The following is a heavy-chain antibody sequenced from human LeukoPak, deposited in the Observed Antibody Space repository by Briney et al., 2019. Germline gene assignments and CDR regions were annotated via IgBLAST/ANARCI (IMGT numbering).Heavy chain of an antibody. V-gene: IGHV4-34*01. Sequence: SETLSLTCAVYGGSFSGYYWSWIRQPPGKGLEWIGEINHSGSTNYNPSLKSRVTISVDTSKNQFSLKLSSLTAADTAVYYCARYGGNVVVPAVLDYLGQGTLVTVSS. CDR3: ARYGGNVVVPAVLDY. CDR2: INHSGST. CDR1: GGSFSGYY. J-gene: IGHJ4*02. D-gene: IGHD2-2*01.